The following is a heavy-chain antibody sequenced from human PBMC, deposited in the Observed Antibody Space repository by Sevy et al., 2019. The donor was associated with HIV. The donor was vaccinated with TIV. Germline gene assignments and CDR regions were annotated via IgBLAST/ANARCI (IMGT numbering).Heavy chain of an antibody. J-gene: IGHJ4*02. CDR1: GGTFSSYG. Sequence: ASVKVSCKASGGTFSSYGISWGRQAPGRGLEWMGGIIPILGTVNYAQKFQGRVTITADESTKTAYRELSSLRSEDTAVYYCARGGGNGWYYFDYWGQETLVTVSS. V-gene: IGHV1-69*13. CDR3: ARGGGNGWYYFDY. D-gene: IGHD6-19*01. CDR2: IIPILGTV.